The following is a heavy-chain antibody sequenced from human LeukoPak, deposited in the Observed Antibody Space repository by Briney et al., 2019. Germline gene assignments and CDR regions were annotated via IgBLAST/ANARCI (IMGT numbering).Heavy chain of an antibody. J-gene: IGHJ6*04. CDR3: AKEAAAVAGPYYYYGMDV. CDR1: GFTFSSYG. Sequence: GGSLRLSCAASGFTFSSYGMHWVRQAPGKGLEWVAVISYDGSNKYYADSVKGRFTISRDNSKNTLYLQMNSLRAEDTAVYYCAKEAAAVAGPYYYYGMDVWGKGTTVTVSS. CDR2: ISYDGSNK. V-gene: IGHV3-30*18. D-gene: IGHD6-19*01.